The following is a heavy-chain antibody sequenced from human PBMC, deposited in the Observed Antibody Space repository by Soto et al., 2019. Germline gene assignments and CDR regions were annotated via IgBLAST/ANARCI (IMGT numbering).Heavy chain of an antibody. CDR2: ISAYNGNT. J-gene: IGHJ4*02. V-gene: IGHV1-18*01. Sequence: EASVKVSCKASGYAFTSYDISWVRQAPGQGLEWMGWISAYNGNTNYAQNFQGRVTMTTDTSTTTAYMELRSLRSDDTAIYYCARTPNYWGQGTLVTVSS. CDR1: GYAFTSYD. CDR3: ARTPNY.